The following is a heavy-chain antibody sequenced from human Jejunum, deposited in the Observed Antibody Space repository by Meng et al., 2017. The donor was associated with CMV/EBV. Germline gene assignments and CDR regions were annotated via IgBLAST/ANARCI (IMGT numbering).Heavy chain of an antibody. Sequence: CKTSGYSFTNYYMHWVRQAPGQGLEWMGVINPSDGSTTYAQKFQGRVTMTRDTSTSTLYVELSNLRSEDTAVYYCAREAQYYLDYWCQGTLVTVSS. CDR1: GYSFTNYY. J-gene: IGHJ4*02. CDR3: AREAQYYLDY. CDR2: INPSDGST. V-gene: IGHV1-46*01.